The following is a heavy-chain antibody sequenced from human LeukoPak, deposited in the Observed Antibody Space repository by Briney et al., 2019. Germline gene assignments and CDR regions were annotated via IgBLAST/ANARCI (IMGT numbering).Heavy chain of an antibody. D-gene: IGHD6-13*01. CDR3: ARATNGEQQLVGGYDY. CDR2: INPSGGST. J-gene: IGHJ4*02. V-gene: IGHV1-46*01. Sequence: ASVKVSCKASGYTFTGYYMHWVRQAPGQGLEWMGWINPSGGSTSYAQKFQGRVTMTRDMSTSTVYMELSSLRSEDTAVYYCARATNGEQQLVGGYDYWGQGTLVTVSS. CDR1: GYTFTGYY.